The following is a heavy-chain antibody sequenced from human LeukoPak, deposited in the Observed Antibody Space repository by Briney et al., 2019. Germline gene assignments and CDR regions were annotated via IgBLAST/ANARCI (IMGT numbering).Heavy chain of an antibody. CDR2: ITSSSRYT. J-gene: IGHJ4*02. Sequence: GGSLRLSCAASVFTFSTYNMNWVRQAPGKGLEWVSSITSSSRYTFYADSVKGRFTISRDNAKNSLYLQMNNLGTEDTAMYYCARVIFGLYWGQGTLVTVSS. CDR1: VFTFSTYN. D-gene: IGHD2-15*01. CDR3: ARVIFGLY. V-gene: IGHV3-21*06.